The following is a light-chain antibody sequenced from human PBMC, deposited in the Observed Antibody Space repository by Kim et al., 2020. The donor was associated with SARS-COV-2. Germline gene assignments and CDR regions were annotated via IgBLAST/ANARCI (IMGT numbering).Light chain of an antibody. V-gene: IGLV1-51*01. CDR2: DNN. CDR3: GTWDSSLSAL. Sequence: PGQKVTISCSGGSSNIGNNYVSWYQHLPGTAPKLLIYDNNKRPSGIPDRFSGSKSGTSATLGITGLQTGDEADYYCGTWDSSLSALFGGGTQLTVL. CDR1: SSNIGNNY. J-gene: IGLJ3*02.